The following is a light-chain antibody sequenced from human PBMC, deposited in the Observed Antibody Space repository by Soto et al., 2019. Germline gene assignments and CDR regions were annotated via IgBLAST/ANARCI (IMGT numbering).Light chain of an antibody. J-gene: IGKJ5*01. CDR1: QSVSTY. CDR3: QQRSHWPPIT. V-gene: IGKV3-11*01. Sequence: DIVLTQSPATLSLSPGERATLSCRASQSVSTYLAWYQQKPGQAPRLLIYDASNRATGIPDRFSGSGSGTDFTLTISSLEPEDFAVYYCQQRSHWPPITFGLGTRLGL. CDR2: DAS.